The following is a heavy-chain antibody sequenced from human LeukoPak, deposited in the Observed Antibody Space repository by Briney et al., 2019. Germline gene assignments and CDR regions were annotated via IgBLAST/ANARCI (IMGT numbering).Heavy chain of an antibody. Sequence: SETLSLTCAVYGGSFSGYYWSWIRHPQGRGREGMGERNHMGSTNYNPSLKSRVTISVDTSKNQFSLKLSSVTAADTAVYYCARVLWGIVVVPAAMKIFDYWGQGTLVTVSS. CDR3: ARVLWGIVVVPAAMKIFDY. J-gene: IGHJ4*02. CDR1: GGSFSGYY. CDR2: RNHMGST. D-gene: IGHD2-2*01. V-gene: IGHV4-34*01.